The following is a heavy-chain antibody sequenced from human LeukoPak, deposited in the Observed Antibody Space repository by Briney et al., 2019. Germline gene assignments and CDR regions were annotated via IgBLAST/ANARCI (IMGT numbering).Heavy chain of an antibody. Sequence: SETLPLTCTVSGDSISSSSYYWDWIRQPPGKGLEWIGNVYYSTNTYYNPSLKSRVTISVDTSKNQFSLKLSSVTAADTAIYYCARHSRSAYSGYENAFDIWGQGTVVTVSS. J-gene: IGHJ3*02. CDR2: VYYSTNT. V-gene: IGHV4-39*01. D-gene: IGHD5-12*01. CDR3: ARHSRSAYSGYENAFDI. CDR1: GDSISSSSYY.